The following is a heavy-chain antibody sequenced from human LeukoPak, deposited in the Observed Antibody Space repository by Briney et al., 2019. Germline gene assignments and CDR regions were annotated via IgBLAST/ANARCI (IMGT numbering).Heavy chain of an antibody. CDR3: ASQYYYDSGGKIDY. CDR1: GGPISNYQ. CDR2: IYYSGTA. V-gene: IGHV4-59*12. J-gene: IGHJ4*02. Sequence: PSETLSLTCTLSGGPISNYQWSWIRQPPGKGLEWIGNIYYSGTANYNPSLKSRVTISVDTSKNQFSLKLSSVTAADTAVYYCASQYYYDSGGKIDYWGQGTLVTVSS. D-gene: IGHD3-22*01.